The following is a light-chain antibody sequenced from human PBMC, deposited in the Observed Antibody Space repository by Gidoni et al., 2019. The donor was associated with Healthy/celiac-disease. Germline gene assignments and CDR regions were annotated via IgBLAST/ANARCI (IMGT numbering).Light chain of an antibody. V-gene: IGKV1-39*01. CDR2: AAS. J-gene: IGKJ5*01. Sequence: DIQVTQSPSSLSASVGDRVTITCRASQSISSYLNWYQQKPGKAPKLLIYAASRLQSGVPSRFSGSGSGTDFTRTISSLQPEDFATYYCQQRYSTPITFGQGTRLEIK. CDR3: QQRYSTPIT. CDR1: QSISSY.